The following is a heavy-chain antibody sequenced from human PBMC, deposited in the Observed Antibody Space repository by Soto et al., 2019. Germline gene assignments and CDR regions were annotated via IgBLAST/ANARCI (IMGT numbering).Heavy chain of an antibody. V-gene: IGHV4-30-4*01. J-gene: IGHJ4*02. D-gene: IGHD5-18*01. CDR3: ARGSSYVDLDY. CDR1: GGSISSGDYY. Sequence: TLSLTCTVSGGSISSGDYYWSWIRQPPGKGLEWIGYIYYSGSTYYNPSLKSRVTISVDTSKNQFSLKLSSVTAADTAVYYCARGSSYVDLDYWGQGTLVTVSS. CDR2: IYYSGST.